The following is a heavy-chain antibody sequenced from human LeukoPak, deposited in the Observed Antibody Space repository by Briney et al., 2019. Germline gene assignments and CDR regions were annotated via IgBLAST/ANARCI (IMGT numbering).Heavy chain of an antibody. CDR2: IYYSGST. V-gene: IGHV4-59*12. D-gene: IGHD3-3*01. CDR3: ARGLDYDFWSGYYYYYMDV. Sequence: PSETLSLTCTVSGGSISSYYWSWIRQPPGKGLEWIGYIYYSGSTNYNPSLKSRVTISVDTSKNQFSLKLSSVTAADTAVYYCARGLDYDFWSGYYYYYMDVWGKGTTVTVSS. CDR1: GGSISSYY. J-gene: IGHJ6*03.